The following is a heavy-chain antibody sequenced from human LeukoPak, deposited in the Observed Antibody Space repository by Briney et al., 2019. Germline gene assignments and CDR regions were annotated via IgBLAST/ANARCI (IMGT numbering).Heavy chain of an antibody. J-gene: IGHJ4*02. D-gene: IGHD3-22*01. CDR1: GYTFTSYD. CDR3: ARGSYYDSSGKFYY. V-gene: IGHV1-8*01. CDR2: MNPNSGNT. Sequence: ASVKVSCKASGYTFTSYDINWVRQATGQGLEWMGWMNPNSGNTGYAQKLQGRVTMTTDTSTSTAYMELRSLRSDDTAVYYCARGSYYDSSGKFYYWGQGTLVTVSS.